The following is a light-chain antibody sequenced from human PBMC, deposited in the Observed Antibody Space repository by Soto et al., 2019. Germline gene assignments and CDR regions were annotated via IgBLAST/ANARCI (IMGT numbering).Light chain of an antibody. J-gene: IGKJ2*01. V-gene: IGKV2-30*02. CDR3: MQGTHWPYT. CDR2: QVS. CDR1: QGLLHSNGDTF. Sequence: DVVMTQSPLSLPVTLGQPASISCRSSQGLLHSNGDTFLSWFQQRPGQSPRRLIYQVSNRDSGVPDRFSGSGSGTDFTQTISRVEAEDVGIYYCMQGTHWPYTFGQGTKLEI.